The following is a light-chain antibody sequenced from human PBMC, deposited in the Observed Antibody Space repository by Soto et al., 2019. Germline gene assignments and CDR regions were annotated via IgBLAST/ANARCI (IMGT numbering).Light chain of an antibody. V-gene: IGLV4-60*02. CDR3: ETWDSNTRV. CDR1: SGHSSYI. CDR2: LEGSGSY. J-gene: IGLJ2*01. Sequence: QPVLTQSSSASASLGSSVTLTCTLSSGHSSYIIAWHQQQPGKAPRYLMKLEGSGSYNKGSGVPDRFSGSSSGADRYLTISSLQFEDEDNYYCETWDSNTRVCGGGTKLTVL.